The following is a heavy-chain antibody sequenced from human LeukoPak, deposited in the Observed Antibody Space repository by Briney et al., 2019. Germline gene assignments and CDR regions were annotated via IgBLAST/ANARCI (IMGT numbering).Heavy chain of an antibody. CDR3: ARSYGDYVGGPYYYGMDV. V-gene: IGHV3-30-3*01. CDR2: ISYDGSNK. CDR1: GFTFTSYA. D-gene: IGHD4-17*01. J-gene: IGHJ6*02. Sequence: PGRPLRLSCASPGFTFTSYATHWVRHAPGQGLEWGAVISYDGSNKYYADSVKGRFPISRDNSKNTLYLQMNSLRAEDTAVYYCARSYGDYVGGPYYYGMDVWGQGTTVTVSS.